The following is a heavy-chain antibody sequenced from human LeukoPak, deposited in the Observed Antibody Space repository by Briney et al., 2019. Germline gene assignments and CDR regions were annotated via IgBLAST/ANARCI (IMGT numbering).Heavy chain of an antibody. Sequence: GESLKISCKGSGYSFTSYWIGWVRQMPGKGLEWMGIIYPVDSDTRYSPSFQGQVDISADKSISTAYLQWSSLKASDTAMYYCARQGQQLGLHFGYWGQGTLVTVSS. J-gene: IGHJ4*02. CDR3: ARQGQQLGLHFGY. V-gene: IGHV5-51*01. CDR1: GYSFTSYW. D-gene: IGHD6-13*01. CDR2: IYPVDSDT.